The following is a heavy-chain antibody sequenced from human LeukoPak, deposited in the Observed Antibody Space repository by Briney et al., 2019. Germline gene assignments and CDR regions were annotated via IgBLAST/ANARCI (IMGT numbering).Heavy chain of an antibody. D-gene: IGHD3-22*01. Sequence: GGSLRLSCAASGFTFSSYEMNXXRQAPGKXXXXXXXISSSGSTTHYADSVKGRFTISRDNAKKSLYLQMNSLRAEDTAVYYCARDNYDSSGYYFDWGQGTLVTVSS. J-gene: IGHJ4*02. CDR2: ISSSGSTT. V-gene: IGHV3-48*03. CDR1: GFTFSSYE. CDR3: ARDNYDSSGYYFD.